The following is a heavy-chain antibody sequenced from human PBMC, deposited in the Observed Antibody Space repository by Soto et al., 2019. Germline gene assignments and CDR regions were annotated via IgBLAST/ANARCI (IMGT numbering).Heavy chain of an antibody. V-gene: IGHV4-39*01. CDR3: ATQAARDPDY. J-gene: IGHJ4*02. CDR1: GGSISSSSYY. Sequence: SETLSLTCTVSGGSISSSSYYWGWIRQPPGKGLEWIGSIYYSGSTYYNPSLKSRVTISVGTSKNQFSLKLSSVTAADTAVYYCATQAARDPDYWGQGTLVTVSS. CDR2: IYYSGST. D-gene: IGHD6-6*01.